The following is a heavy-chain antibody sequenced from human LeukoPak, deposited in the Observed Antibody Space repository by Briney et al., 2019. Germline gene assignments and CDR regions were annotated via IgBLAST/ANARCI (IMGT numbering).Heavy chain of an antibody. Sequence: SVKVSCKASGGTFSSYAISWVRQVPGQGLEWMGRIIPILGIANYAQKFQGRVTITADKSTSTAYMELSSLRSEDTAVYYCARASGSYSWFDPWGQGTLVTVSS. CDR3: ARASGSYSWFDP. D-gene: IGHD1-26*01. V-gene: IGHV1-69*04. J-gene: IGHJ5*02. CDR1: GGTFSSYA. CDR2: IIPILGIA.